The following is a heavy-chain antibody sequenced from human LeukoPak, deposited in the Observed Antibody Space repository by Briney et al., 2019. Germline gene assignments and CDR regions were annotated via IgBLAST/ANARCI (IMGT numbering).Heavy chain of an antibody. Sequence: GGSLRLSCAASGFTFSRHWMHWVRQAPGKGLVWVSRINSDGGITNYADSVKGRFTISRDNAKNSLYLQMNSLRAEDTAVYYCARKNGLDYWGQGTLVTVSS. CDR1: GFTFSRHW. CDR3: ARKNGLDY. CDR2: INSDGGIT. V-gene: IGHV3-74*01. J-gene: IGHJ4*02.